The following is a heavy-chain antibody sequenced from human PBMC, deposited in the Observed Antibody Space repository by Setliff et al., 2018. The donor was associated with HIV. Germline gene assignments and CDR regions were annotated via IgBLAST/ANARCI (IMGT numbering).Heavy chain of an antibody. CDR1: GVSIVTGGFY. V-gene: IGHV4-31*03. CDR3: ARDLHANWHVVDI. Sequence: SETLSLTCSVPGVSIVTGGFYYNWIRHHPGTGLEWIGTVYCTGKTYYNPSLQSRLTMSADTSKNQLYLKINSVTAADTAVYFCARDLHANWHVVDIWGPGTMVTVSS. CDR2: VYCTGKT. J-gene: IGHJ3*02. D-gene: IGHD2-15*01.